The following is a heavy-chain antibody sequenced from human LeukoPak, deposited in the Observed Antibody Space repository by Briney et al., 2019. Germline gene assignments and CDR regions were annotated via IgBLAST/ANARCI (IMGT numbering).Heavy chain of an antibody. D-gene: IGHD2-21*01. Sequence: SVKVSCKASGGTFSSYTISWVRQTPGQGLEWMGRIIPILGIANYAQKFQGRVTITADKSTSTAYMELSSLRSEDTAVYYCARLLVVTYDAFDIWGQGTMVTVSS. J-gene: IGHJ3*02. CDR1: GGTFSSYT. CDR3: ARLLVVTYDAFDI. CDR2: IIPILGIA. V-gene: IGHV1-69*02.